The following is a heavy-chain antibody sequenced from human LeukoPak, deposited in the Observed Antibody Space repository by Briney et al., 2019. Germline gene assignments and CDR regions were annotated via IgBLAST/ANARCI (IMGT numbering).Heavy chain of an antibody. CDR3: ARVCPKQYGDYVDY. D-gene: IGHD4-17*01. Sequence: PSETLSLTCAVYGGSFSGYYWSWIRQPPVKGLEWIGEINHSGSTNYNPSLKSRVTISVDTSKNQFSLKLSSVTAADTAVYYCARVCPKQYGDYVDYWGQGTLVTVSS. CDR2: INHSGST. J-gene: IGHJ4*02. CDR1: GGSFSGYY. V-gene: IGHV4-34*01.